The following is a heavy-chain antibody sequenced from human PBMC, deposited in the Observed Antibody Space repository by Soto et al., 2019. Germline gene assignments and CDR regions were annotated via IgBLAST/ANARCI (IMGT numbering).Heavy chain of an antibody. Sequence: GGSLRLSCAASGFTFSNYWMSWVRQAPGKGLEWVANIKQDGNEKYYVDSVRGRFTISRDNAKNSLYLQMNSLRAEDTAVYYCAREGYSYGTYFDYWGQGTLVTVSS. CDR2: IKQDGNEK. V-gene: IGHV3-7*01. D-gene: IGHD5-18*01. CDR1: GFTFSNYW. CDR3: AREGYSYGTYFDY. J-gene: IGHJ4*02.